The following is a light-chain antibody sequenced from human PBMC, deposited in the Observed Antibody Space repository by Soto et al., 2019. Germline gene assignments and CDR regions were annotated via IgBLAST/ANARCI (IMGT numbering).Light chain of an antibody. CDR1: LGISIN. V-gene: IGKV3-20*01. CDR3: QHYAHNSPIT. CDR2: GAS. J-gene: IGKJ5*01. Sequence: EIVMTQSPATLSVSPGERVTLSCRASLGISINLAWYQQRPGQAPRLLISGASSRATGIPDRFSGSGSGTDFTLTISRLEPEDFALYYCQHYAHNSPITFGQGTRLEIK.